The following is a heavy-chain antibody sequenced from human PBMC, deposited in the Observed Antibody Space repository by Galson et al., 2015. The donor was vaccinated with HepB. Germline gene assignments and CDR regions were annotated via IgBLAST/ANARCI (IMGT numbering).Heavy chain of an antibody. D-gene: IGHD1-26*01. CDR1: GYSISSGYY. Sequence: ETLSLTCTVSGYSISSGYYWGWIRQPPGKGLEWIGSIYHSGSTYYNPSLKSRVTISVDTSKNQFSLKLSSVTAADTAVYYCARDQVDIVGALTLWHWFDPWGQGTLVTVSS. J-gene: IGHJ5*02. CDR2: IYHSGST. V-gene: IGHV4-38-2*02. CDR3: ARDQVDIVGALTLWHWFDP.